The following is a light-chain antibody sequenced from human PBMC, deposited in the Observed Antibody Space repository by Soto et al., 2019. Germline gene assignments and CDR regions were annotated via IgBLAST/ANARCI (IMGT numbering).Light chain of an antibody. Sequence: EIVMTPSPGPLSVSPVERATLSGMASQSVRSNLAWYQQKPGQAPRLLIYGASTRATGIPARFSGSGSGTEFTLTISSLQSEDFAVYDGQQYNNWPRTFGQGTKVDIK. J-gene: IGKJ1*01. CDR1: QSVRSN. CDR2: GAS. V-gene: IGKV3-15*01. CDR3: QQYNNWPRT.